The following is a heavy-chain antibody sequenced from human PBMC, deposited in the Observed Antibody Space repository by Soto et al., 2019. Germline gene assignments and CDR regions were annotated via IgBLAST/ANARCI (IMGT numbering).Heavy chain of an antibody. CDR2: ITSSGTAT. Sequence: PGGSLRLSCAASGFTFSTYAMSWVRQAPGKALEWVSSITSSGTATFYADSVKGRFTISRDNSENTLYLQMNSLRAEDTAVYYCARDSSGTLDYWGQGTLVTVSS. J-gene: IGHJ4*02. D-gene: IGHD1-7*01. V-gene: IGHV3-23*01. CDR1: GFTFSTYA. CDR3: ARDSSGTLDY.